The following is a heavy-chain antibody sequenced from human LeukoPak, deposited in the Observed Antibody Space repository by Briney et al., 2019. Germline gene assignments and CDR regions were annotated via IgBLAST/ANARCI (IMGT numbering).Heavy chain of an antibody. CDR3: AGHPPRGDGGLPFDY. CDR1: GGSISSYY. CDR2: IYSSGST. V-gene: IGHV4-59*01. J-gene: IGHJ4*02. D-gene: IGHD4-17*01. Sequence: SETLSPTCTVSGGSISSYYWSWIRQPPGKGLEWIGYIYSSGSTNYNPSLKTRVTISADTSKNQFSLKLSSVTAADTAVYYCAGHPPRGDGGLPFDYWGQGTLVTVSS.